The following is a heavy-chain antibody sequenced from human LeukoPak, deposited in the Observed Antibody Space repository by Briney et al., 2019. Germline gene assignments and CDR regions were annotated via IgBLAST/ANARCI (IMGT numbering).Heavy chain of an antibody. Sequence: GGSLGLSCAASGFTFSSYAMSWVRQAPGKGLEWVSAISGSGGSTYYADSVKGRFTISRDNSKNTLYLQMNSLRAEDTAVYYCAIYITMVRRFDPWGQGTLVTVSS. D-gene: IGHD3-10*01. CDR3: AIYITMVRRFDP. CDR1: GFTFSSYA. CDR2: ISGSGGST. J-gene: IGHJ5*02. V-gene: IGHV3-23*01.